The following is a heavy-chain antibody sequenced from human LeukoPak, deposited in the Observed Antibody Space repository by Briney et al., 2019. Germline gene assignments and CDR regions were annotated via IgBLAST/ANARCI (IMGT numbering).Heavy chain of an antibody. CDR2: IYHSGST. Sequence: SETLSLTCTVSGGSISSGGYYWSWIRQPPGKGLEWIGYIYHSGSTYYNPSLKSRVTISVDRSKNQFSLKLSSVTAADTAVYYCARALRGSLVGSVPAFDIWGQGTMVTVSS. V-gene: IGHV4-30-2*01. CDR1: GGSISSGGYY. CDR3: ARALRGSLVGSVPAFDI. J-gene: IGHJ3*02. D-gene: IGHD2-2*01.